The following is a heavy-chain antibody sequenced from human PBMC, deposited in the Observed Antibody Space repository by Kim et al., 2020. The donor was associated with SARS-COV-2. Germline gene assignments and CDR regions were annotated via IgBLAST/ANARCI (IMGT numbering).Heavy chain of an antibody. J-gene: IGHJ4*02. D-gene: IGHD6-6*01. CDR3: ARVYSISSSPDY. Sequence: NYNPSLKSRVTISVDTSKNQFSLKLSSVTAADTAVYYCARVYSISSSPDYWGQGTLVSVSS. V-gene: IGHV4-34*01.